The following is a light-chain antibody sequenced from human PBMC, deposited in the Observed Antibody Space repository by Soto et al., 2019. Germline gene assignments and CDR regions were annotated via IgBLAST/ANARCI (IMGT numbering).Light chain of an antibody. J-gene: IGLJ1*01. CDR3: SSYTNSSSYV. Sequence: QSALTQPASVSGSPGQSITISCTGTSRDVGGYKYVSWYQQHPGKAPKLLIYTVNNRPLGVSNRFSGSKSGNTASLTISGLQAEDEADYYCSSYTNSSSYVFGTGTKVTVL. V-gene: IGLV2-14*01. CDR1: SRDVGGYKY. CDR2: TVN.